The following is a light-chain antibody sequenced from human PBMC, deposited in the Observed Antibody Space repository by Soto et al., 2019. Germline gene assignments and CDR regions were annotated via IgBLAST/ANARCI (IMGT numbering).Light chain of an antibody. Sequence: QSVLTQPASVSGSPGQSITNSLPGTNSDVGGYNYVSWYQQHPGKAPKLMIYDVINRPSGVSNRFSGSKSGNSASLTISGLQAEDEADYYCSSYTSSSTYVVFGGGTKVTV. CDR1: NSDVGGYNY. CDR3: SSYTSSSTYVV. CDR2: DVI. V-gene: IGLV2-14*03. J-gene: IGLJ2*01.